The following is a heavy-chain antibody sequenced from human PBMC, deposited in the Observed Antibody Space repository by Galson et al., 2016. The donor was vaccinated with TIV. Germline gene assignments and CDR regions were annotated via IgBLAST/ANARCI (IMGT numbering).Heavy chain of an antibody. V-gene: IGHV1-69*05. CDR1: GGTFSNYA. Sequence: SVKVSCKASGGTFSNYAISWVRQAPRQGLEWMGGTIPMFGTANYAQKFQGRVTITTDESTSAAYMELSSLKSEDTAVYYCARGVGTVMGQYYMDVWGKGTTVTVSS. J-gene: IGHJ6*03. CDR3: ARGVGTVMGQYYMDV. D-gene: IGHD5-18*01. CDR2: TIPMFGTA.